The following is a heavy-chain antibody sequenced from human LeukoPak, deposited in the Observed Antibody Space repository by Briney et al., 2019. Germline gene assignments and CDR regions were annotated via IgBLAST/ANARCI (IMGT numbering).Heavy chain of an antibody. CDR2: FDPEDGET. CDR1: GYTLTELS. Sequence: ASVKVSCKVSGYTLTELSMHWVRQAPGKGHEWMGGFDPEDGETIYAQKFQGRVTMTEDTSTDTAYMELSSLRSEDTAVYYCATDQGYGLGGNWFDPWGQGTLVTVSS. D-gene: IGHD5-12*01. CDR3: ATDQGYGLGGNWFDP. V-gene: IGHV1-24*01. J-gene: IGHJ5*02.